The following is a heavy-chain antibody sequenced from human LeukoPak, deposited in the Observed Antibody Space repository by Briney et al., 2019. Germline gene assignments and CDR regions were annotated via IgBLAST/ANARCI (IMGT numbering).Heavy chain of an antibody. J-gene: IGHJ6*02. D-gene: IGHD6-19*01. CDR3: ARDSIAVAGTLWYYYYGMDV. CDR1: GGSFSGYY. CDR2: INHSGST. Sequence: SETLSLTCAVYGGSFSGYYWSWIRQPPGKGLEWIGEINHSGSTNYNPSLKSRFTISVDTSKNQFSLKLSSVTAADTAVYYCARDSIAVAGTLWYYYYGMDVWGQGTTVTVSS. V-gene: IGHV4-34*01.